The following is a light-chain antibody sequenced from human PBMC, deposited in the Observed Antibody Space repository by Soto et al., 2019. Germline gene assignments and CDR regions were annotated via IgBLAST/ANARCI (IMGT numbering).Light chain of an antibody. CDR2: LGS. Sequence: DIVMTQSPLSLPVTPGEPASISCRSSQSLLHSNGYNYLDWYLQKPGQSPQLLIYLGSNRASGVPDRFGGGGSGTDFTLKISRVEAEDVGVYYCMQPLQTPWTFGQGTKVEIK. V-gene: IGKV2-28*01. CDR1: QSLLHSNGYNY. J-gene: IGKJ1*01. CDR3: MQPLQTPWT.